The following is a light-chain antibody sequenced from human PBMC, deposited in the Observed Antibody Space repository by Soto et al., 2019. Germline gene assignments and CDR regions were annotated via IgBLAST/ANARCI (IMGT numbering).Light chain of an antibody. CDR1: QSVSSL. J-gene: IGKJ1*01. Sequence: EIVLTQSPATLSLSPGERATLSCRASQSVSSLLAWYQQKPGQAPRLLIYDASNRATGIPARFSGSGSGTDFTLTISSLEPEDFAVYYCQQRSNWRTFGQGTKV. V-gene: IGKV3-11*01. CDR3: QQRSNWRT. CDR2: DAS.